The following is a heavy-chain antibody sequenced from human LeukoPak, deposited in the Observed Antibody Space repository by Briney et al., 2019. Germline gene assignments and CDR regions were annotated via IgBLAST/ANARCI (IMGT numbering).Heavy chain of an antibody. V-gene: IGHV7-4-1*02. CDR2: INTNTGNP. CDR3: ARVPTYYYDSSGYSVNWFDP. CDR1: GYTFTNYA. J-gene: IGHJ5*02. Sequence: ASVKVSCKASGYTFTNYAMHWVRQAPGQRLEWMGRINTNTGNPTYAQGFTGRFVFSLDTSVSTAYLQISSLKAEDTAVYYCARVPTYYYDSSGYSVNWFDPWGQGTLVTVSS. D-gene: IGHD3-22*01.